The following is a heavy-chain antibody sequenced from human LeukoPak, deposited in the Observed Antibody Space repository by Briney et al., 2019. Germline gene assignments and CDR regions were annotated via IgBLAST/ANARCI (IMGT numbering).Heavy chain of an antibody. CDR2: IDPSDSYT. V-gene: IGHV5-10-1*01. Sequence: PGESLKISCKGSGYSFTNYWITWVRQMPGKGLEWMGRIDPSDSYTNYSPSFQGHVTISTDKSTSTAYLQWSSLKASDTAMYYCAKAEALASAFDYWGQGTLVTVSS. J-gene: IGHJ4*02. D-gene: IGHD6-13*01. CDR3: AKAEALASAFDY. CDR1: GYSFTNYW.